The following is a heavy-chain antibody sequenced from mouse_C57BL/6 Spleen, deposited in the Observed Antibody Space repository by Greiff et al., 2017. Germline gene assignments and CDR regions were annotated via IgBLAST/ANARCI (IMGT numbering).Heavy chain of an antibody. J-gene: IGHJ4*01. CDR1: GYTFTSYW. Sequence: QVQLQQPGTELVKPGASVKLSCKASGYTFTSYWMHWVKQRPGQGLEWIGNINPSNGGTNYNEKFKSKATLPVDKSSSTAYMQLSSLTSEDSAVYYCARSETAHASTKGAMDYWGQGTSVTVSS. CDR3: ARSETAHASTKGAMDY. V-gene: IGHV1-53*01. D-gene: IGHD3-2*02. CDR2: INPSNGGT.